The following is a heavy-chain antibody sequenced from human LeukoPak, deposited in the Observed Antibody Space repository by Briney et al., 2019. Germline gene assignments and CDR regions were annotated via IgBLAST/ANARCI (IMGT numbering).Heavy chain of an antibody. Sequence: ASVKVSCKASGYTFTGYYMHWVRQAPGQGLEWMGWINPNSGGTNYAQKFQGRVTMTRDTSISAAYMELSRLRSDDTAVYYCARTVWFGDPPRDWGQGTLVTVSS. CDR3: ARTVWFGDPPRD. D-gene: IGHD3-10*01. CDR2: INPNSGGT. V-gene: IGHV1-2*02. J-gene: IGHJ4*02. CDR1: GYTFTGYY.